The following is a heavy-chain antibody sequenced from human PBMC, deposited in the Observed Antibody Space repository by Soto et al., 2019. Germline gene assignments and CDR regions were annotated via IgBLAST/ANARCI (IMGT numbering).Heavy chain of an antibody. CDR2: ISYDGSNK. CDR3: AAGGLLLQDYYYYYGMDV. J-gene: IGHJ6*02. Sequence: QVQLVESGGGVVQPGSSLRLSCAASGFTFSSYAMHWVRRAPGKGLEWVAGISYDGSNKYYADSVKGRFTISRDNSKNTLYLQMNSLRAEDTAVYYWAAGGLLLQDYYYYYGMDVWGQGTTVTVS. CDR1: GFTFSSYA. D-gene: IGHD2-15*01. V-gene: IGHV3-30-3*01.